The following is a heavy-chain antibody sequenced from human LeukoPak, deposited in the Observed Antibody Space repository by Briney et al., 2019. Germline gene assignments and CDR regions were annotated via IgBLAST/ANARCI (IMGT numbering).Heavy chain of an antibody. D-gene: IGHD3-9*01. V-gene: IGHV1-69*13. Sequence: ASVKVSCKASGGTFSSYAINWVRQAPGQGLEWMGRIIPIFATANYAQKFQGRVTITADESTSTAYMELSSLRSEDTAVYYCARSPDILTGENLDYWGQGTLVTVSS. CDR2: IIPIFATA. CDR3: ARSPDILTGENLDY. CDR1: GGTFSSYA. J-gene: IGHJ4*02.